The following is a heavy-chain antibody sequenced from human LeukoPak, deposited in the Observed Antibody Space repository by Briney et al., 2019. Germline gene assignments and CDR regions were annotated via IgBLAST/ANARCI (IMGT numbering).Heavy chain of an antibody. V-gene: IGHV3-9*01. CDR3: ANLGFWSGFAAFDI. CDR2: ISWNSGSI. J-gene: IGHJ3*02. D-gene: IGHD3-3*01. CDR1: GFTFDDYA. Sequence: AGGSLRLSCAASGFTFDDYAMPWVRHAPGKGLEWVSGISWNSGSIGYADSVKGRFTISRDNAKNSLYLQMNSLRAEDTALYYCANLGFWSGFAAFDIWGQGTMVTASS.